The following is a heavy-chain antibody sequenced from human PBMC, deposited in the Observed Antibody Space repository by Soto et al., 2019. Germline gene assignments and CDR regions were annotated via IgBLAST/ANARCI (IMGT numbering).Heavy chain of an antibody. V-gene: IGHV3-30*18. J-gene: IGHJ4*02. CDR2: ISYDGSNK. CDR1: GFTFSSYG. D-gene: IGHD5-18*01. CDR3: AKDGVGYSYGLYYFDY. Sequence: GGSLRLSCAASGFTFSSYGMHWVRQAPGKGLEWVAVISYDGSNKYYADSVKGRFTISRDNSKNTLYLQMNSLRAEDTAVYYCAKDGVGYSYGLYYFDYWGQGTLVTAPQ.